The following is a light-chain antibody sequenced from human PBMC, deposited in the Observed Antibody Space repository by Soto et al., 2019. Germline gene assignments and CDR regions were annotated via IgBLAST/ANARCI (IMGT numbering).Light chain of an antibody. CDR1: QTIDYY. CDR2: DAS. Sequence: EIVLTQSPATLSLSPGERATLSCRASQTIDYYLAWYQQKPGQAPRLLIYDASNRAAGIPARFSGSGSGANFTLTISSLEAEDFAVYYCQQRGNWPITFGQGTQLEIK. J-gene: IGKJ5*01. CDR3: QQRGNWPIT. V-gene: IGKV3-11*01.